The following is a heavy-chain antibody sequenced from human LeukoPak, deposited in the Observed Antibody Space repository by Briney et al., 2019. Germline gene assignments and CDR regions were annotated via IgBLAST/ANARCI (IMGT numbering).Heavy chain of an antibody. CDR2: LYTGGET. Sequence: PGRSLRLSCAASGFSVSDNYMIWVRQAPGKGLEWVSLLYTGGETNYADSVKGRFTMSRDTSKNTVSLQMNSLRAEDTAVYYCARGFARAYNFGVFDYWGEGTLVSVSS. J-gene: IGHJ4*02. V-gene: IGHV3-53*01. D-gene: IGHD5-18*01. CDR3: ARGFARAYNFGVFDY. CDR1: GFSVSDNY.